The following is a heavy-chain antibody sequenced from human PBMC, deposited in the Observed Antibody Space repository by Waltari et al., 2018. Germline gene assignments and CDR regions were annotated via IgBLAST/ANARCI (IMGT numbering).Heavy chain of an antibody. CDR3: ARVRADFRTYGGWYYSGMDV. J-gene: IGHJ6*02. CDR2: LKHGGSGT. V-gene: IGHV3-74*01. D-gene: IGHD3-16*01. Sequence: EVQLVESGGGLVQPGGSLRLSCAASGFTFSDYWLHWVRQAPGKGLVGLSPLKHGGSGTNHADAVTGRCTISRDNAKKPLYLQVNSRRVDDPAVYYCARVRADFRTYGGWYYSGMDVWGQGTTVTVS. CDR1: GFTFSDYW.